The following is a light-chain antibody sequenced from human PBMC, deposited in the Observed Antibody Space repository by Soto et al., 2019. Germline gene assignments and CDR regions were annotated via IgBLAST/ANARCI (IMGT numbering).Light chain of an antibody. J-gene: IGKJ3*01. Sequence: DIQLTQSPSFLSASEGDRVTITCRASQDIPVFLGWYRHKPGKAPRLLIDSASTLQSGVPSRFSGSRSGTEFTLTIPSLQPEAIATYYCQKFNNYPLTVRPGTKVDS. CDR3: QKFNNYPLT. CDR2: SAS. CDR1: QDIPVF. V-gene: IGKV1-9*01.